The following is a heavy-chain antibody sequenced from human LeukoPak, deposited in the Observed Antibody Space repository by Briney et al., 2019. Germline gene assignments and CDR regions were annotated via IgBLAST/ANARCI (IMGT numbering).Heavy chain of an antibody. CDR3: ARGEWFGELLTTSSPFDY. CDR1: GGTFISCA. D-gene: IGHD3-10*01. CDR2: IIPIFGTA. V-gene: IGHV1-69*05. Sequence: GASXKVSCKASGGTFISCAISWVRQAPGQGLEWMGRIIPIFGTANYAQKFQGRVTITTDESTSTAYMELSSLRSEDTAVYYCARGEWFGELLTTSSPFDYWGQGTLVTVSS. J-gene: IGHJ4*02.